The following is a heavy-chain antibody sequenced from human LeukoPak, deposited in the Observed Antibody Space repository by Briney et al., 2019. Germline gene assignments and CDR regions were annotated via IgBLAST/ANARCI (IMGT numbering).Heavy chain of an antibody. V-gene: IGHV4-59*01. CDR3: ARGSRELYYFDY. CDR2: IYYSGST. Sequence: SETLALTCTVPGGSISSYYWSWIRQPPGKGLEWIGYIYYSGSTKYNPSLKSRVTISVDASKTQFSLKLNSVTAADTAVYYCARGSRELYYFDYWGQGTLVTVSS. CDR1: GGSISSYY. J-gene: IGHJ4*02. D-gene: IGHD1-7*01.